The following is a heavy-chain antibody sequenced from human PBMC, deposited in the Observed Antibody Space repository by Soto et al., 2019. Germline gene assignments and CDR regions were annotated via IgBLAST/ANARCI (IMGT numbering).Heavy chain of an antibody. V-gene: IGHV3-48*02. J-gene: IGHJ3*02. Sequence: EGSLRLSCAASRFTFSSYSMNWVRQAPGKGLEWVSYISSSSSTIYYADSVKGRFTISRDNAKNSLYLQMNSLRDEDTAVYYCARTTIFGVVNTLGAFDIWGQGTMVTVSS. CDR3: ARTTIFGVVNTLGAFDI. CDR2: ISSSSSTI. D-gene: IGHD3-3*01. CDR1: RFTFSSYS.